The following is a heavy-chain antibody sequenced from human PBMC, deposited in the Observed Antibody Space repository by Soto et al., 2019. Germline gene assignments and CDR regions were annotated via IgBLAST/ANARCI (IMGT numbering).Heavy chain of an antibody. V-gene: IGHV1-18*01. Sequence: QVQLVQSGAEVKKPGASVKVSCKTSGYTFRSYSISWVRQAPGQGLEWMGWINVYNGNKKYAQNLQGRVTMTTDTSTSTAYMALRSLRSDDTAVYYCARDVAVGWFDPWGQGTLVTVSS. CDR2: INVYNGNK. J-gene: IGHJ5*02. CDR3: ARDVAVGWFDP. CDR1: GYTFRSYS. D-gene: IGHD2-2*01.